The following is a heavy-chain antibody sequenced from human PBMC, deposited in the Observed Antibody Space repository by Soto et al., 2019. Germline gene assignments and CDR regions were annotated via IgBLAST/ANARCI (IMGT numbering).Heavy chain of an antibody. D-gene: IGHD3-3*01. V-gene: IGHV4-30-4*01. J-gene: IGHJ4*01. Sequence: SETLSLTCTVSGGSISSGDYYWNWIRQPPGKGLEWIGYINYSGSTYYNPSLKSRVTISVDTSKNQFCLKVRYVTAADTAVYYCARHDGGYDFWSGYPFWGQGTLVTVSS. CDR1: GGSISSGDYY. CDR3: ARHDGGYDFWSGYPF. CDR2: INYSGST.